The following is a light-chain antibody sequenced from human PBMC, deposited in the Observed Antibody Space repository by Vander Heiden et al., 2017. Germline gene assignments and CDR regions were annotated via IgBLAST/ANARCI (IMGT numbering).Light chain of an antibody. CDR1: QSVLYSSNNKNY. CDR2: WAS. J-gene: IGKJ1*01. Sequence: QSVLYSSNNKNYLAWYQQKPGQPPKLLIYWASTRESGVPDRFSGSGSGTDFTLTISSLQAEDVAVYYCQQYYSTPWTFGQGTKVEIK. CDR3: QQYYSTPWT. V-gene: IGKV4-1*01.